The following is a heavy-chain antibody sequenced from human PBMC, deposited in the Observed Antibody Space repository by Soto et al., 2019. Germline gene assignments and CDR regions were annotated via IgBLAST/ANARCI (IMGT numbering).Heavy chain of an antibody. CDR1: GGSVSSGDYL. CDR3: ARSPNYYYYGFDA. D-gene: IGHD3-22*01. J-gene: IGHJ5*02. CDR2: IYYSGST. V-gene: IGHV4-61*08. Sequence: SETVSLTCTVSGGSVSSGDYLWSWLRQSPGKRLEWIAYIYYSGSTNYNPSLKSRATISVDTSKSQVSLTLTSMTAADAALYYCARSPNYYYYGFDAWGQGTLVTVSS.